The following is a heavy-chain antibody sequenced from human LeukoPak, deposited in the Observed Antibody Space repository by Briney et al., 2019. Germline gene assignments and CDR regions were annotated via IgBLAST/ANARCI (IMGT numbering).Heavy chain of an antibody. Sequence: VKPSETLSLTCTVSGGSISSSSYYWGWIRQPPGKGLEWIGSIYYSGSTYYNPSLKSRVTISVDKPKNQFSLNLGSVTAADTAVYFCATHYGSGSYPYYYGLDVWGQGTTVTVAS. V-gene: IGHV4-39*07. CDR2: IYYSGST. D-gene: IGHD3-10*01. J-gene: IGHJ6*02. CDR3: ATHYGSGSYPYYYGLDV. CDR1: GGSISSSSYY.